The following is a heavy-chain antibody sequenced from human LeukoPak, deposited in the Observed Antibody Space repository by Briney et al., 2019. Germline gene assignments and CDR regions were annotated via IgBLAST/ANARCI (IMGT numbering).Heavy chain of an antibody. D-gene: IGHD3-22*01. V-gene: IGHV3-23*01. CDR1: GFTFSSYA. CDR3: AKCLGSDSSGYYYGSFQH. Sequence: GGSLRLSYAASGFTFSSYAMSWVRQAPGKGLEWVSAISGSGGSTYYADSVKGRFTISRDNSKNTLYLQMNSLRAEDTAVYYCAKCLGSDSSGYYYGSFQHWGQGTLVTVSS. J-gene: IGHJ1*01. CDR2: ISGSGGST.